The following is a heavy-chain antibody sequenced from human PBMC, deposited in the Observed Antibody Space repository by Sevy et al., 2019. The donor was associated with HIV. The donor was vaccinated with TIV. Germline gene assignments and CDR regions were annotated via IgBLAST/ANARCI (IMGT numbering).Heavy chain of an antibody. CDR3: TRGGYYGSGSYATRHWYFDL. D-gene: IGHD3-10*01. CDR2: IRSKAYGGTT. CDR1: GFTFGDYA. V-gene: IGHV3-49*03. Sequence: GGSLRLSCTASGFTFGDYAMSWFRQAPGKGLEWVGFIRSKAYGGTTEYAASVKGRLTISRDDSKSIAYLQMNSLKTEDTAVYYCTRGGYYGSGSYATRHWYFDLWGRGTLVTGSS. J-gene: IGHJ2*01.